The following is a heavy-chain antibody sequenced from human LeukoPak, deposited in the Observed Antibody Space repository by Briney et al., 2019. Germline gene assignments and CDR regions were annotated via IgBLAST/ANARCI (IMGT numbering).Heavy chain of an antibody. Sequence: GASVKVSCXASGGTFSSYAISWVRQAPGQGLEWMGGIIPIFGTANYAQKFQGRVTITADESTSTAYMELSSLRSEDTAVYYCARSGIVVVPAAWDYWGQGTLVTVSS. CDR3: ARSGIVVVPAAWDY. V-gene: IGHV1-69*13. CDR2: IIPIFGTA. CDR1: GGTFSSYA. J-gene: IGHJ4*02. D-gene: IGHD2-2*01.